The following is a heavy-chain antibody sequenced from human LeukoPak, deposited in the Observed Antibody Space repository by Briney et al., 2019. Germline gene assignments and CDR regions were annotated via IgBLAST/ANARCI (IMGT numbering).Heavy chain of an antibody. V-gene: IGHV3-7*01. Sequence: GGSLRLSCAASGFTFSNYWMSWVRQAPGKGLEWVANIKQDRSEKYYVDSVKGRFTISRDNAESSLYLQMNSLRAEDTAVYYCARGHWGLDYWGRGTLVTVSS. J-gene: IGHJ4*02. CDR1: GFTFSNYW. CDR2: IKQDRSEK. CDR3: ARGHWGLDY. D-gene: IGHD7-27*01.